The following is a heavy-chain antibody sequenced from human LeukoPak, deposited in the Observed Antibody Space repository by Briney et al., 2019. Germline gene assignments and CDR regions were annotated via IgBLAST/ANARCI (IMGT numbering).Heavy chain of an antibody. CDR1: GYSISNYY. D-gene: IGHD3-10*01. Sequence: SETLSLTCTVSGYSISNYYWSWIRQSAGKGLEWIGRIYTSGSTNYNPSLKSRVTMSIDTSKTQFSLKLSSVTAADTAVYYCARDSGYYFDCWGQGTLVTVSS. CDR2: IYTSGST. J-gene: IGHJ4*02. CDR3: ARDSGYYFDC. V-gene: IGHV4-4*07.